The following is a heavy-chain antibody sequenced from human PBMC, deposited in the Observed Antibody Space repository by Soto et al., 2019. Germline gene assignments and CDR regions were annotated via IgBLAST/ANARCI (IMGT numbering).Heavy chain of an antibody. Sequence: PGGSLRLSCAASGFTFSSSSMNWVRQAPGKGLEWVGRIKSKTDGGTTDYAAPVKGRFTISRDDSKNTLYLQMNSLKTEDTAVYYCTTITMIVGGHDYWGQGTLVTVSS. D-gene: IGHD3-22*01. CDR1: GFTFSSSS. V-gene: IGHV3-15*07. CDR3: TTITMIVGGHDY. CDR2: IKSKTDGGTT. J-gene: IGHJ4*02.